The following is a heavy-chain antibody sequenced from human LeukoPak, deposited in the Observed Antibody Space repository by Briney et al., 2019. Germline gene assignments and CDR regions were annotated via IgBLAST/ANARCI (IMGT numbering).Heavy chain of an antibody. D-gene: IGHD6-19*01. Sequence: GTSVKVSCKASGFTFTSSAMQWVRQARGQRLEWIGWIVVGSGNTNYAQKFQGRVTMTRNTSISTAYMELSSLRSEDTAVYYCARHAAAQWLLRDKYYFDYWGQGTLVTVSS. V-gene: IGHV1-58*02. J-gene: IGHJ4*02. CDR3: ARHAAAQWLLRDKYYFDY. CDR1: GFTFTSSA. CDR2: IVVGSGNT.